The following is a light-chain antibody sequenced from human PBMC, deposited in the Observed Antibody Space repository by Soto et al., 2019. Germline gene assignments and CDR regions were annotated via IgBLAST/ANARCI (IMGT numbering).Light chain of an antibody. CDR3: QQGDSFPFT. V-gene: IGKV1-12*01. CDR2: AAS. CDR1: QDISSW. J-gene: IGKJ4*01. Sequence: DIQMTDSPSSVSASGGDIVTITCRASQDISSWVAWYQQKPGKAPKLLISAASSLQSGVPRRFSGSGSGTDFTLIISSLQPEDFATYFCQQGDSFPFTFGGGTKVDIK.